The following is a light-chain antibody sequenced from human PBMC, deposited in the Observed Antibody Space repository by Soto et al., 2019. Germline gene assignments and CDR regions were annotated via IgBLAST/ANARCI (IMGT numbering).Light chain of an antibody. CDR1: SSDVGDYNY. CDR3: SSYTSSSTLV. V-gene: IGLV2-14*01. J-gene: IGLJ1*01. CDR2: DVS. Sequence: SLLTQPASVSGSPGQAITISCTGTSSDVGDYNYVSWYQQHPGKAPKVMIYDVSNRPSGVSNRFSGSKSGNTASLTTSGLQAEDEADYYCSSYTSSSTLVFGTGTKVTVL.